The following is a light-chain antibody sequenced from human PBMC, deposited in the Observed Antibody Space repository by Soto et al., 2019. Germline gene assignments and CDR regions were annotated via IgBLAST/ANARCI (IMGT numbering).Light chain of an antibody. CDR3: QQSNSFPLT. Sequence: DIQMTQSPSSVSASVGDRGTITCRASQGISSRLAWYQQKPGKAPNLLIYAASSLQSGVPSSFSGSGSETDVTLTIGSLQPEDFATYYCQQSNSFPLTFGGGTKVEIK. V-gene: IGKV1-12*01. CDR1: QGISSR. CDR2: AAS. J-gene: IGKJ4*01.